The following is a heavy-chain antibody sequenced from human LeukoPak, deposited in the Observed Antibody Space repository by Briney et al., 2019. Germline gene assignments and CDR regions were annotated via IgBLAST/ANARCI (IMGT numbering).Heavy chain of an antibody. V-gene: IGHV4-31*03. CDR3: ARRAANMVRGVIIPYNFDY. D-gene: IGHD3-10*01. CDR1: GGSISSGGYY. CDR2: IYYSGST. Sequence: SETLSLTCTVSGGSISSGGYYWSWIRQHPGKGLEWIGYIYYSGSTYYNPSLKSRVTISVDTSKNQFSLKLSSVTAADTAVYYCARRAANMVRGVIIPYNFDYWGQGTLVTVSS. J-gene: IGHJ4*02.